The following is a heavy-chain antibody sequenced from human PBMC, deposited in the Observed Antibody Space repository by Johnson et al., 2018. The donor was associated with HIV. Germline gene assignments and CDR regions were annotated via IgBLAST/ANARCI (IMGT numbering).Heavy chain of an antibody. Sequence: QVQLVESGGGVVQRGESLRLSCAASGFTFNTYGMHWVRQGPGKGLEWVAFIRYDESNKYYGDSVKGRFTISRDNSKNTLYLQMNSLRPEDTGVYYCAKDVGNYWPDAFDIWGQGTMVTVSS. J-gene: IGHJ3*02. CDR2: IRYDESNK. CDR3: AKDVGNYWPDAFDI. CDR1: GFTFNTYG. V-gene: IGHV3-30*02. D-gene: IGHD3-3*01.